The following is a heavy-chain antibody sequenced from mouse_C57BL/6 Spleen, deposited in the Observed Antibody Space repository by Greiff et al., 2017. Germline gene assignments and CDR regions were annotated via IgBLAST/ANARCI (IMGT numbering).Heavy chain of an antibody. CDR3: ARSFKGFDY. CDR1: GYTFTDYN. Sequence: EVKLQESGPELVKPGASVKMSCKASGYTFTDYNMHWVKQSHGKSLEWIGYINPNNGGTSYNQKFKGKATLTVNKSSSTAYMELRSLTSEDSAVYYCARSFKGFDYWGQGTTLTVSS. J-gene: IGHJ2*01. CDR2: INPNNGGT. V-gene: IGHV1-22*01.